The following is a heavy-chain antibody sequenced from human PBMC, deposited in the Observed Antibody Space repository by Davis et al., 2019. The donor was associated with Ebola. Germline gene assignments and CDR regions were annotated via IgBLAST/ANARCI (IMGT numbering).Heavy chain of an antibody. CDR3: ARGANSGYDRTDY. CDR1: GYTFTRNV. CDR2: ISAGNDDT. Sequence: ASVKVSCKASGYTFTRNVLHWVRQAPGQRLEWMGWISAGNDDTKYSPKFQGRVTITRDTSASTAYMELSSLTSEDTAVYYCARGANSGYDRTDYWGQGTLVTVSS. D-gene: IGHD5-12*01. J-gene: IGHJ4*02. V-gene: IGHV1-3*01.